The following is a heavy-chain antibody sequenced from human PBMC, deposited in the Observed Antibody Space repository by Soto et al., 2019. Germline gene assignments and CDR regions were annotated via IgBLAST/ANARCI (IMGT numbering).Heavy chain of an antibody. D-gene: IGHD3-3*01. J-gene: IGHJ3*02. V-gene: IGHV3-15*01. CDR1: GFTFSNAW. CDR3: TTDFGFLEWLYPRGVDAFDI. CDR2: IKSKTDGGTT. Sequence: GGSLRLSCAASGFTFSNAWMSWVRQAPGKGLEWVGRIKSKTDGGTTDYAAPVKGRFTISRDDSKNTLYLQMNSLKTEDTAVYYCTTDFGFLEWLYPRGVDAFDIWGQGTMVTVSS.